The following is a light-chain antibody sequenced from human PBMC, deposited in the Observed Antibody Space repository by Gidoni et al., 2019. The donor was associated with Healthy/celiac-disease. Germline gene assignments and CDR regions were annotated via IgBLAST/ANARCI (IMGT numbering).Light chain of an antibody. CDR2: AAS. CDR3: QKYNSAPYLYT. Sequence: DLQMTHSPSSLSASVGDRVTITCRASQGISNYLDWYQQKPGKVPKLLIYAASTLQSGVPSRFSGSGSGTELTLTISSLQPEDVATDDCQKYNSAPYLYTCGQGTKLEIK. V-gene: IGKV1-27*01. CDR1: QGISNY. J-gene: IGKJ2*01.